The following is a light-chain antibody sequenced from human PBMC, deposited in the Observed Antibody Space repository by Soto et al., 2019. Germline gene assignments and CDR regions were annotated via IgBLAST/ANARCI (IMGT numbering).Light chain of an antibody. CDR3: QQRSIPMYT. Sequence: EIVLTQSPATLSLSPGERATLSCRASQSVSSYLAWYQQKPGQAPRLLIYDASNRATGIPARFSGSGSGTDFTLTISSLEPEDFAVYYCQQRSIPMYTFGQGTKLEIK. J-gene: IGKJ2*01. CDR1: QSVSSY. V-gene: IGKV3-11*01. CDR2: DAS.